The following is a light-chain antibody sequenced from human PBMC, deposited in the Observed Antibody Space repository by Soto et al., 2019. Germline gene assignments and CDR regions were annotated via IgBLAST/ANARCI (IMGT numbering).Light chain of an antibody. Sequence: EIVLTQSPGTLSLSPGERATLSCRATQSVTSTHLGWCQQKPGQAPRLLIYGVSSRVTGITDSFRGSGSGTYLILTIPRVETEDFALYYCQQYGGSPPTYTFGQGTKLEIK. CDR1: QSVTSTH. CDR3: QQYGGSPPTYT. V-gene: IGKV3-20*01. CDR2: GVS. J-gene: IGKJ2*01.